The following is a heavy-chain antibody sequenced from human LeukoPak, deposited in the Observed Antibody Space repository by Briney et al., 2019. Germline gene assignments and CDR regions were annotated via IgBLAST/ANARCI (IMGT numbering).Heavy chain of an antibody. CDR1: GSTISSNA. D-gene: IGHD6-19*01. Sequence: GGSLRLSCAASGSTISSNAMSWVRQAPGKGLEWVSSISSSSSYIYYADSVKGRFTISRDNAKNSLYLQMNSLRAEDTAVYYCARDDHSSGWYYFDYWGQGTLVTVSS. CDR2: ISSSSSYI. V-gene: IGHV3-21*01. CDR3: ARDDHSSGWYYFDY. J-gene: IGHJ4*02.